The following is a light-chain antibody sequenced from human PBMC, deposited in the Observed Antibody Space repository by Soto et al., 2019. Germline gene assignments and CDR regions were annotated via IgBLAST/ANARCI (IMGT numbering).Light chain of an antibody. V-gene: IGKV3-15*01. J-gene: IGKJ1*01. CDR1: QSVSSN. CDR3: QHYNNWPPWT. CDR2: GAS. Sequence: EIVMTQSPATLYVSPGERATLSCRASQSVSSNLAWYQQKPGQAPRLLIYGASTRATGIPARFRGSGSGTEFTLTISSLQSEDFAVYYSQHYNNWPPWTCGQGTKVASK.